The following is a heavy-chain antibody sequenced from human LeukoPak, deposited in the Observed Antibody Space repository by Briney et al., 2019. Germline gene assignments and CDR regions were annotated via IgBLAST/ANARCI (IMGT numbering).Heavy chain of an antibody. CDR3: ARDRTLRGSYFDY. D-gene: IGHD1-26*01. CDR2: ISSSSSYI. V-gene: IGHV3-21*01. Sequence: GGSLRLSCAASRFTFSSYSMDWVRQAPGKGLEWVSSISSSSSYIYYADSVKGRFTISRDNAKNSLYLQMNSLRAEDPAVYYCARDRTLRGSYFDYWGQGILVTVSS. CDR1: RFTFSSYS. J-gene: IGHJ4*02.